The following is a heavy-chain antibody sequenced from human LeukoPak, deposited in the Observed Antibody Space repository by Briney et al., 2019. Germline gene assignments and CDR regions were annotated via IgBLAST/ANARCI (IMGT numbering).Heavy chain of an antibody. CDR3: ARDPSSNLHIVVVPAGGDNWFDP. V-gene: IGHV1-46*01. D-gene: IGHD2-2*01. CDR1: GYTFTSYY. CDR2: INPSGGST. J-gene: IGHJ5*02. Sequence: GASVKVSCKASGYTFTSYYMHWVRQAPGQGLEWMGIINPSGGSTSYAQKFQGRVTMTRDTSTSTVCMELSSLRSEDTAVYYCARDPSSNLHIVVVPAGGDNWFDPWGQGTLVTVSS.